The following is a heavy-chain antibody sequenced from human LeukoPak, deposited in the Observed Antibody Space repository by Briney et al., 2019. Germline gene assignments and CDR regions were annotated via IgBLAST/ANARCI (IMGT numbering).Heavy chain of an antibody. CDR3: ARDSHCSSTSCYPRD. V-gene: IGHV3-30*04. CDR1: GFTFSSYA. J-gene: IGHJ4*02. CDR2: ISYDGSNK. D-gene: IGHD2-2*01. Sequence: GRSLRLSCAASGFTFSSYAMHWVRQAPGKGLEWVAVISYDGSNKYYADSEKGRFTISRDNSMNTLYLQMNSLRAEDTAVYYCARDSHCSSTSCYPRDWGQGTLVTVSS.